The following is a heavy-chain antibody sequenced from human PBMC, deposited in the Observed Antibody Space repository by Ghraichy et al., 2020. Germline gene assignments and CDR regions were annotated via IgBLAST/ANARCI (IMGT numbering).Heavy chain of an antibody. CDR2: ISAYNGDT. CDR1: AYTFTSYG. CDR3: ARGGSYSSSWYSDY. D-gene: IGHD6-13*01. J-gene: IGHJ4*02. Sequence: ASVKVSCKASAYTFTSYGISWVRQAPGQGLEWMGWISAYNGDTNYAQKLQGRVTMTTDTSTSTAYMELRSLRSDDTAVYYCARGGSYSSSWYSDYWGQGTLVTVSS. V-gene: IGHV1-18*01.